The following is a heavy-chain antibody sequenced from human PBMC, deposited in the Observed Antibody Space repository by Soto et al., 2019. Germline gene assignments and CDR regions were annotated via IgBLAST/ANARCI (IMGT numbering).Heavy chain of an antibody. CDR3: AKDPYIRGSGSYSFYYFDY. V-gene: IGHV3-23*01. J-gene: IGHJ4*02. CDR1: GFTFSSYA. CDR2: ISGSGGST. Sequence: GGSLRLSCAASGFTFSSYAMSWVRQAPGKGLEWVSAISGSGGSTYYADSVKGRFTISRDNSKNTLYLQMNSLRAEDTAVYYCAKDPYIRGSGSYSFYYFDYWGQGTLVTVSS. D-gene: IGHD3-10*01.